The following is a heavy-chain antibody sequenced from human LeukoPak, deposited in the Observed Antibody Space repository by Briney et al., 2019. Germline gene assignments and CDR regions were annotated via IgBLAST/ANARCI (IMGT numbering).Heavy chain of an antibody. CDR3: ASTYDFWSGYPH. J-gene: IGHJ4*02. CDR2: IYTSGST. V-gene: IGHV4-4*09. CDR1: GGSISSYY. Sequence: PSETLSLTCTVSGGSISSYYWSWIRQPPGKGLEWIGYIYTSGSTNYSPSLKSRVTISVDTSKNQFSLKLSSVTAADTAVYYCASTYDFWSGYPHWGQGTLVTVSS. D-gene: IGHD3-3*01.